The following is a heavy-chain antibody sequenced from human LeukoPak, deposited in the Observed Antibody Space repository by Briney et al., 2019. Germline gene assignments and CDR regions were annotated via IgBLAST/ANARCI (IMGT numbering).Heavy chain of an antibody. Sequence: GGSLRLSCAASGFTFSSYEMNWVRQAPGKGLGWVSFISSSGNTIYYADSVKGRFIISRDNAKNSLYLQMSSLRTEDTAVYYCARERPGEDTFGIWGQGTMVTVSS. CDR2: ISSSGNTI. CDR3: ARERPGEDTFGI. J-gene: IGHJ3*02. CDR1: GFTFSSYE. D-gene: IGHD7-27*01. V-gene: IGHV3-48*03.